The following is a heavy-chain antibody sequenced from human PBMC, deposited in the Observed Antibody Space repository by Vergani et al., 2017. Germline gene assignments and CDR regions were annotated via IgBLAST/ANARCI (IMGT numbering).Heavy chain of an antibody. V-gene: IGHV1-69*11. CDR3: ARSTCSGGSCYRGFEY. D-gene: IGHD2-15*01. CDR2: IIHSLATT. Sequence: QVQLVQSGAEVKKPGSSVKVSCKASGGTFSSYALNWVRQAPGQGLEWLGSIIHSLATTIYAQKFQGRVTITADESTSTAYMELSSLKSEDTAVFYCARSTCSGGSCYRGFEYWGQGSLITVSA. CDR1: GGTFSSYA. J-gene: IGHJ4*02.